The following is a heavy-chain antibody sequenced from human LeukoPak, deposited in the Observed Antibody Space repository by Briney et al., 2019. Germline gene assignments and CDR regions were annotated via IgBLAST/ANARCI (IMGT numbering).Heavy chain of an antibody. CDR3: AELGITMIGGV. Sequence: GGALRLSCAAPGFTFISYEMDWGPRAPGKGLEGVSYISSIASTIYYADSVKGRFISSRDNAKNLLYVQMNRLRAADTAVYYCAELGITMIGGVWGKGTTVTISS. CDR1: GFTFISYE. V-gene: IGHV3-48*03. J-gene: IGHJ6*04. CDR2: ISSIASTI. D-gene: IGHD3-10*02.